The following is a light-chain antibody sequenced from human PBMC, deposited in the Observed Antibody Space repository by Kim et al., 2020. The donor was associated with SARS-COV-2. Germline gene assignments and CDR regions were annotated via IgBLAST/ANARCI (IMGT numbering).Light chain of an antibody. J-gene: IGKJ1*01. CDR3: QGYYSAPWT. CDR1: QDINNY. CDR2: SAS. Sequence: ASVGDRVTIICRASQDINNYLAWYQHKPGKDPNLLIYSASVLQVGVPSRFSGSGSGTDFTLTISNLQPEDVATYYCQGYYSAPWTFGQGTKVDIK. V-gene: IGKV1-27*01.